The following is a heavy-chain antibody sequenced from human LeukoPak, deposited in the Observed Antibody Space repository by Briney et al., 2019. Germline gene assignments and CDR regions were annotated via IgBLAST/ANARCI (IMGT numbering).Heavy chain of an antibody. J-gene: IGHJ6*03. CDR2: ISAYNGNT. CDR1: GYTFTSYG. CDR3: ARDGLHYFYYMDV. Sequence: ASVKVSCKASGYTFTSYGISWVRQAPGQGLEWMGWISAYNGNTNYAQKLQGRVTMTTETSTSTAFLELRSLRSDDTAVYYCARDGLHYFYYMDVWGKGTTVTMSS. V-gene: IGHV1-18*01.